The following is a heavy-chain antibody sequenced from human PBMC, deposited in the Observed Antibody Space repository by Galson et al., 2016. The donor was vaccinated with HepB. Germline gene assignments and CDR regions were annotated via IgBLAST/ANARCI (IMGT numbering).Heavy chain of an antibody. V-gene: IGHV4-39*02. Sequence: SETLSLTYTVSGRSVSSGTYFWGCIRQPPGKGLEWIGMIYYAGVTHYTRSLESRITISVHTSKTHFSLRLSTLTAADTSVSYCSRSSGSRSGYFDYWGQGALVTVSS. CDR2: IYYAGVT. CDR1: GRSVSSGTYF. J-gene: IGHJ4*02. CDR3: SRSSGSRSGYFDY. D-gene: IGHD1-26*01.